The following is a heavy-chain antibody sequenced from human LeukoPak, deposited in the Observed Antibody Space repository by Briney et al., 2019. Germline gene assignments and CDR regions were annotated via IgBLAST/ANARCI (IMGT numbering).Heavy chain of an antibody. V-gene: IGHV3-23*01. CDR2: IGGSGGST. D-gene: IGHD6-13*01. Sequence: PGGSLRLSCAASGFTFSSYTMSWVRQVPGKGREWVSAIGGSGGSTYYADSVKGRFTISRDNSKNTLSLQMNSLRAEDTAVYYCARDIASRLPFDYWGQGTLVTVSS. CDR3: ARDIASRLPFDY. CDR1: GFTFSSYT. J-gene: IGHJ4*02.